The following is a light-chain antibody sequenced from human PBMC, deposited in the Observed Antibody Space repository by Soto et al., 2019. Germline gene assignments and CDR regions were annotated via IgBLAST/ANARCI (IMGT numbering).Light chain of an antibody. J-gene: IGLJ2*01. Sequence: SVLTQPPSVSGAPGQRVTISCTGSSSNIGAHYDVHWYQQLPGTAPKLLIYGNSNRPSGVPDRFSGSKSGTSASLAITGLQAEDEADYYCGGWDDSLSGPVFGGGTKVTV. CDR2: GNS. V-gene: IGLV1-40*01. CDR3: GGWDDSLSGPV. CDR1: SSNIGAHYD.